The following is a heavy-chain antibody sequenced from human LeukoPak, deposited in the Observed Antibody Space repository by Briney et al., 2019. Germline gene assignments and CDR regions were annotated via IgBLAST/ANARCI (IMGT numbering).Heavy chain of an antibody. D-gene: IGHD1-1*01. CDR2: IYSGGST. Sequence: GGSLRLSCAASGVTVSSNYMSWVRQAPGKGLEWVSVIYSGGSTYYADSVKGRFTISRDNAKNTLYLQMNSLRAEDTAVYYCARVHDGYIDYWGQGTLVTVSS. CDR3: ARVHDGYIDY. V-gene: IGHV3-53*01. J-gene: IGHJ4*02. CDR1: GVTVSSNY.